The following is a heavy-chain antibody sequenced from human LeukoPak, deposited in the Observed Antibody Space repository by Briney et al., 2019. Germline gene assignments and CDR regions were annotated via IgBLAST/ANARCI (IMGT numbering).Heavy chain of an antibody. Sequence: SETLSLTCAVYGGSFSGYYWSWIRQPPGKGLEWIGEINHSGSTNYNPSLKSRVTISVDTSKNQFSLKLGSVTAADTAVYYCARVRQHTVTTPEFDYWGQGTLVTVSP. CDR3: ARVRQHTVTTPEFDY. V-gene: IGHV4-34*01. CDR2: INHSGST. D-gene: IGHD4-11*01. J-gene: IGHJ4*02. CDR1: GGSFSGYY.